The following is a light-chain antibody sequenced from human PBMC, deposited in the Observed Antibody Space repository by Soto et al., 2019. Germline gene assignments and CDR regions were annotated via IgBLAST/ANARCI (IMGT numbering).Light chain of an antibody. CDR1: RSVSSSF. J-gene: IGKJ1*01. Sequence: EIVLTQSPGTLSLSPGERATLSCRASRSVSSSFLAWYQQKSGQAPRLLIYHASSRATGIPDRFSCSGSGTDCTFTISRLEPEDFPLYFCQQYGSSPWTFGQGTKVEIK. V-gene: IGKV3-20*01. CDR2: HAS. CDR3: QQYGSSPWT.